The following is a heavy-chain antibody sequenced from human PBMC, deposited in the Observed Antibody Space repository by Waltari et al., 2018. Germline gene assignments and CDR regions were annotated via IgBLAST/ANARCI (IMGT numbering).Heavy chain of an antibody. V-gene: IGHV3-7*01. CDR1: GFSFRLYW. J-gene: IGHJ3*02. CDR3: SRDDSSSGSYDSFDI. D-gene: IGHD3-22*01. Sequence: EFQLVESGGGLVLPGGCMSLSCAASGFSFRLYWLSWVRQAPGKGLDGGADIKGDGSRKYYLDSVLGRFSISRDNTKNSVDLQMNSLRAEDTAVYYCSRDDSSSGSYDSFDIWGQGTMVAVSS. CDR2: IKGDGSRK.